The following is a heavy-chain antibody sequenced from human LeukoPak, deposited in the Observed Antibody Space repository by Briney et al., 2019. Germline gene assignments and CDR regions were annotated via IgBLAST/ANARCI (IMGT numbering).Heavy chain of an antibody. CDR2: IRYDGSNK. Sequence: GGSLRLSCAASGFTFSSYGMHWVRQAPAKGLEWVAFIRYDGSNKYYADSVKGRFTISRDNSKNTLYLQMNSLRAEDTAVYYCAKDGVTVYYYGPGSYYPDYWGQGTLVTVSS. J-gene: IGHJ4*02. D-gene: IGHD3-10*01. V-gene: IGHV3-30*02. CDR1: GFTFSSYG. CDR3: AKDGVTVYYYGPGSYYPDY.